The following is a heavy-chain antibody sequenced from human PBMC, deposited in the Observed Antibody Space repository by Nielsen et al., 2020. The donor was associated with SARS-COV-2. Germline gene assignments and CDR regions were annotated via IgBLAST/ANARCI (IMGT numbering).Heavy chain of an antibody. J-gene: IGHJ4*02. CDR2: ISSSGGTI. CDR1: GFTFSSYS. V-gene: IGHV3-48*01. D-gene: IGHD3-22*01. Sequence: GESLKISCAASGFTFSSYSMNWVRQAPGKGLEWISYISSSGGTIYYADSVKGRFTISRDNVKNSLYLQMNSLRAEDTAVYYCASLIQDSSGYYFDYWGQGTLVTVSS. CDR3: ASLIQDSSGYYFDY.